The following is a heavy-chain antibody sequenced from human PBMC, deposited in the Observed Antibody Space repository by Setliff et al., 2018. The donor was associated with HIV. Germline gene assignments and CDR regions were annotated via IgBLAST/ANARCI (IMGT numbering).Heavy chain of an antibody. D-gene: IGHD2-15*01. CDR3: ARERRYCSGGSCSKFFDY. V-gene: IGHV1-69*05. CDR2: IIPIFGTA. Sequence: GASVKVSCKASGGTFSSYAISWVRQAPGQGLEWMGGIIPIFGTANYAQKFQGRVTITTDESTSTAYMELSSLRSEDTAVYSCARERRYCSGGSCSKFFDYWGQGTLVTVS. CDR1: GGTFSSYA. J-gene: IGHJ4*02.